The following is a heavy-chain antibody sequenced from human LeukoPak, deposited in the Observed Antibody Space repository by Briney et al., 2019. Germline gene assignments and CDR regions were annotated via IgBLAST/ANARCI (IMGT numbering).Heavy chain of an antibody. Sequence: SETLSLTCTVSGGSISSYYWSWIRQPPGKGLEWIGYIYTSGSTNYNPSLKSRVTISVDTSKNQFSLKLSSVTAADTAVYYCARVPDYYYYYMDVWGKGTTVTVSS. CDR3: ARVPDYYYYYMDV. CDR1: GGSISSYY. CDR2: IYTSGST. V-gene: IGHV4-4*09. J-gene: IGHJ6*03.